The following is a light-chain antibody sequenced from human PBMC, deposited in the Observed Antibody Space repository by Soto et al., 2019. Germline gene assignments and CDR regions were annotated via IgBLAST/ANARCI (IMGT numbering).Light chain of an antibody. Sequence: QSVLTQPPSASGTPGQRVTISCSGSSSNIGSNTVNWYQQLPGTAPKLLIYSNNQRPSGVPDRFSGSKSGTSASLAISGLQSEDEAVYYCAAWDDSLVFGGGTKLTVL. CDR1: SSNIGSNT. CDR3: AAWDDSLV. V-gene: IGLV1-44*01. J-gene: IGLJ2*01. CDR2: SNN.